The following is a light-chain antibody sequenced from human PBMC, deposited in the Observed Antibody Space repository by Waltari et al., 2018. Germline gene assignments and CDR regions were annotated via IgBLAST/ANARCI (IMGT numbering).Light chain of an antibody. CDR3: QTWGTGTVV. Sequence: QLVLTQSPSASASLGASVKLTCTLSSGHSTYTIAWHQQQPEKGPRYLMGVNSDGTHSKGDGIPDRFSGSTSGGERHLTISSLQSEDEADYYCQTWGTGTVVFGGGTKLTVL. CDR1: SGHSTYT. V-gene: IGLV4-69*01. J-gene: IGLJ2*01. CDR2: VNSDGTH.